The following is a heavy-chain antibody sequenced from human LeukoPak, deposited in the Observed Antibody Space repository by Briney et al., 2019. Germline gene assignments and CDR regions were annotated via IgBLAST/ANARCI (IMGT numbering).Heavy chain of an antibody. J-gene: IGHJ4*02. CDR1: GCTFSSYW. Sequence: GGSLRLSCADSGCTFSSYWMSWVRQAPGKGLEWVANIKQDGSEKYYVDSVKGRFTISRDNAKNSLYLQMNSLRAEDTAVYYCARDFLPYYLLFDYWGQGTLVTVSS. CDR2: IKQDGSEK. D-gene: IGHD2-8*01. V-gene: IGHV3-7*01. CDR3: ARDFLPYYLLFDY.